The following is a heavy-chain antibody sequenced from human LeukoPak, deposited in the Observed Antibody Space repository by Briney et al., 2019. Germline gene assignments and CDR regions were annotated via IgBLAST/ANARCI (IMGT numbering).Heavy chain of an antibody. D-gene: IGHD2-2*01. Sequence: GGSLRLSCVASGFSFSTYWMSWVRQAPGKGLEWVANIKQDGGEKYYVDSVKGRFTISRDNAKNSVYLQMNRLRVEDTAVYYCAKDLPAAYFDYWGQGTLVTVSS. CDR2: IKQDGGEK. J-gene: IGHJ4*02. V-gene: IGHV3-7*04. CDR1: GFSFSTYW. CDR3: AKDLPAAYFDY.